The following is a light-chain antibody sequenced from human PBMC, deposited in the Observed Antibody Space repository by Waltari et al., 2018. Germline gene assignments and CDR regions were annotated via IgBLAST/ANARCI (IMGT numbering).Light chain of an antibody. Sequence: DIFLTQSPATLPLSPGGGATLSCRASQSSSRFLAWYQQKPGQAPRLLIYDASNRATGIPDRFSGSGSGTDFSLTISRVEPEDFAVYYCKKDGTFPGTFGQGTKVEIK. CDR2: DAS. V-gene: IGKV3-20*01. J-gene: IGKJ1*01. CDR3: KKDGTFPGT. CDR1: QSSSRF.